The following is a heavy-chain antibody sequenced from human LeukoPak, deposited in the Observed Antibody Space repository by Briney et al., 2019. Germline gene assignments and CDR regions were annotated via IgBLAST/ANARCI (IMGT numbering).Heavy chain of an antibody. CDR2: IYHSGST. J-gene: IGHJ4*02. D-gene: IGHD4-11*01. CDR1: GGSISSGGYS. Sequence: SQTLSLTCAVSGGSISSGGYSWSWIRQPPGEGLEWIGYIYHSGSTYSNPSLNSRVTISVDRSKNQFSLKLSSVTAADTAVYYCARAHDYQYYFDYWGQGTLVTVSS. CDR3: ARAHDYQYYFDY. V-gene: IGHV4-30-2*01.